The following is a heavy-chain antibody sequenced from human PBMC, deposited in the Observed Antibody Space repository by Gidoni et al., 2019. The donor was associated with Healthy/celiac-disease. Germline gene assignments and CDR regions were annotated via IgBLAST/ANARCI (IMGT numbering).Heavy chain of an antibody. Sequence: QVQLVQSGAEVKKPGASVKVSCKASGYTFTGYYMHWVRQAPGQGLEWMGWINPNSGGTNYAQKFQGRVTMTRDTSISTAYMELSRLRSDDTAVYYCARDFSDYYDSSGYFDYWGQGTLVTVSS. J-gene: IGHJ4*02. CDR3: ARDFSDYYDSSGYFDY. D-gene: IGHD3-22*01. CDR1: GYTFTGYY. V-gene: IGHV1-2*02. CDR2: INPNSGGT.